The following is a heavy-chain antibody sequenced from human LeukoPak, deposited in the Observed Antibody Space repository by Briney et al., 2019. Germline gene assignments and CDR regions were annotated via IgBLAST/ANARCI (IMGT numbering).Heavy chain of an antibody. Sequence: SETLSLTCTVSGGSISSYYWSWIRLPPGKGLEWIGYIYYSGSTNYNPSLKSRVTISVDTSKNQFSLKLSSVTAADTAVYYCARRGFGENFDYWGQGTLVTVSS. V-gene: IGHV4-59*01. CDR3: ARRGFGENFDY. CDR1: GGSISSYY. CDR2: IYYSGST. D-gene: IGHD3-10*01. J-gene: IGHJ4*02.